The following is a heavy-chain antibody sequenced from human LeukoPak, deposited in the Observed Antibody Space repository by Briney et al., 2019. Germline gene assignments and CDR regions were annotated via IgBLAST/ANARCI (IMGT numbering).Heavy chain of an antibody. CDR3: ARQRGLSGTINWFDP. V-gene: IGHV5-51*01. CDR1: GYTFTTYW. D-gene: IGHD3-10*01. J-gene: IGHJ5*02. Sequence: GESLKISCETSGYTFTTYWIGWVRQMPGAGLEWVGAIYPHDSETRYSPSFQGQVAISADKSIRTAYLQWSRLKASDTAMYYCARQRGLSGTINWFDPWGQGTLVTVSS. CDR2: IYPHDSET.